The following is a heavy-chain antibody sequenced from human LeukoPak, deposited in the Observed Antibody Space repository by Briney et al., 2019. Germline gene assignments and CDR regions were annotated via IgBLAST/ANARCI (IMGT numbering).Heavy chain of an antibody. J-gene: IGHJ4*02. CDR2: ISYDGSNK. D-gene: IGHD5-12*01. CDR1: GFTFSSYG. V-gene: IGHV3-30*03. CDR3: ARDLYGGYLGLDY. Sequence: PGGSLRLSCAASGFTFSSYGMHWVRQAPGKGLEWVAVISYDGSNKYYADSVKGRFTISRDNSKNTLYLQKNSLRAEDTAVYHCARDLYGGYLGLDYWGQGTLVTVSS.